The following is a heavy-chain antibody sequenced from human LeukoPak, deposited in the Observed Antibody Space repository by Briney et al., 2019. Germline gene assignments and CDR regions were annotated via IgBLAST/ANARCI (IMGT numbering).Heavy chain of an antibody. D-gene: IGHD2-15*01. CDR3: ARDRRSGEDSNF. J-gene: IGHJ4*02. CDR1: GGSIRSYY. Sequence: PSETLSLTCTVSGGSIRSYYWSWIRQPPGKGLEWSGYIYYSGSTNYNPSLKSRVTISVDTSKNQFYLKLSSVTAADTAVYYCARDRRSGEDSNFWGQGTLVTVSS. CDR2: IYYSGST. V-gene: IGHV4-59*01.